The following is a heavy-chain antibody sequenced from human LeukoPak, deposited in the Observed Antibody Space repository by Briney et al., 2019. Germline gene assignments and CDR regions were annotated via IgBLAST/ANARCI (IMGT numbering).Heavy chain of an antibody. CDR2: ISGSGGST. CDR3: AKVPLLTIFGVVPFDY. V-gene: IGHV3-23*01. Sequence: PGGSLRLSCAASGFTFSSYAMSWVRQAPGKGLEWVSAISGSGGSTYYADSVKGRFTISRDNSKNTLYLQMNSLRAEDTAVYYCAKVPLLTIFGVVPFDYWGQGTLVTVSS. D-gene: IGHD3-3*01. J-gene: IGHJ4*02. CDR1: GFTFSSYA.